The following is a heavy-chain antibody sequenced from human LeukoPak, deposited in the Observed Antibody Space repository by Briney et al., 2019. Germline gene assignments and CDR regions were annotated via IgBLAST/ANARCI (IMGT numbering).Heavy chain of an antibody. CDR3: ARHVATRLAAWFDP. CDR1: GGSFSGYY. Sequence: SETLSLTCAVYGGSFSGYYWSWIRQPPGKGLEWIGEINHSGSTNYNPSLKSRVTISVDTSKNQFSVKLTSVTAADTAVYYCARHVATRLAAWFDPWGQGTLVTVSS. J-gene: IGHJ5*02. CDR2: INHSGST. D-gene: IGHD6-25*01. V-gene: IGHV4-34*01.